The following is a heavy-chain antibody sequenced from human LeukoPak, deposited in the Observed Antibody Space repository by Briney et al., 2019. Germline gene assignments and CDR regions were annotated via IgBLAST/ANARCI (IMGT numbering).Heavy chain of an antibody. D-gene: IGHD2-21*02. CDR3: ARSSGVVVTAMRSKDFDY. J-gene: IGHJ4*02. CDR1: GFTFSSYE. CDR2: ISSGGRTI. Sequence: AGGSLRLSCAASGFTFSSYEMNWVRQAPGKGLEWVSYISSGGRTIYYADSVKGRFTISRDNAKNSLYLQMNSLRAEDTAVYYCARSSGVVVTAMRSKDFDYWGQGTLVTVSS. V-gene: IGHV3-48*03.